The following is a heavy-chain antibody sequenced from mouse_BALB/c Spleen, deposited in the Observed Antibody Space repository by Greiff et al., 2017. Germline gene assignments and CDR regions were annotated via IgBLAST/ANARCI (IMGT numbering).Heavy chain of an antibody. CDR3: TRDYYGPFAY. V-gene: IGHV1S81*02. CDR2: INPSNGGT. CDR1: GYTFTSYY. Sequence: LVESGAELVKPGASVKLSCKASGYTFTSYYMYWVKQRPGQGLEWIGEINPSNGGTNFNEKFKSKATLTVDKSSSTAYMQLSSLTSEDSAVYYCTRDYYGPFAYWGQGTLVTVSA. J-gene: IGHJ3*01. D-gene: IGHD1-2*01.